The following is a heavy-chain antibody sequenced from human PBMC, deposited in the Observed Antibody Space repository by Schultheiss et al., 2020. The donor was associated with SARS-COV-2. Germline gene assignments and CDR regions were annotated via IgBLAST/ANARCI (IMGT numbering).Heavy chain of an antibody. CDR2: ITGRGGNT. Sequence: GESLKISCAASGFTFSSSAINWVRQAPGKGLDWVSVITGRGGNTYYADSVKGRFTISRDNSKNTLYLQMNSLRAEDTAVYYCAKDWGYWGLGTLVTVSS. J-gene: IGHJ4*02. CDR3: AKDWGY. D-gene: IGHD3-16*01. CDR1: GFTFSSSA. V-gene: IGHV3-23*01.